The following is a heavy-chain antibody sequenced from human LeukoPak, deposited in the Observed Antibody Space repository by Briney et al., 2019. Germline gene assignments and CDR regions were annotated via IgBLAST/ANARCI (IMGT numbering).Heavy chain of an antibody. J-gene: IGHJ4*02. CDR2: ISSSSSTI. D-gene: IGHD5-12*01. CDR1: GFTFSSYN. Sequence: QPGGSLRLSCAASGFTFSSYNMNWVRQAPGKGLEWVSYISSSSSTIYYADSVKGRFTISRDNAKNSLYLQMNSLRAEDTAVYYCARRARGGSGYDRSHYFDYWGQGTLVTVSS. CDR3: ARRARGGSGYDRSHYFDY. V-gene: IGHV3-48*01.